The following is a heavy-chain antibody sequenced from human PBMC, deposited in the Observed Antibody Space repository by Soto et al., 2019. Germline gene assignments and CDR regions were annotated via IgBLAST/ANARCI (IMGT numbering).Heavy chain of an antibody. CDR1: GGTFSSHA. J-gene: IGHJ4*02. D-gene: IGHD5-12*01. CDR2: IIPIFGTA. CDR3: ATRDGYNPNFDY. Sequence: SVKVSCKASGGTFSSHAISWVRQAPGQGLEWMGGIIPIFGTANYAQKFQGRVTITADESTSTAYMELSSLRSEDTAVYYCATRDGYNPNFDYWGQGTLVTVSS. V-gene: IGHV1-69*13.